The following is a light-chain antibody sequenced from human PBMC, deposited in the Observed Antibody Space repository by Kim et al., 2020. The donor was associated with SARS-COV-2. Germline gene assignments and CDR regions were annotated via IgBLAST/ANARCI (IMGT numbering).Light chain of an antibody. CDR2: DVS. V-gene: IGLV2-14*03. CDR3: SSYTSSSTRV. Sequence: QSALTQPAPVSGSPGQSINISCTGTSSDVGGYNYVSWYQQHPGKAPKLMIYDVSNRPSGVSNRFSGSKSGNTASLTISGLQAEDEADYYCSSYTSSSTRVFGGGTQLTFL. J-gene: IGLJ3*02. CDR1: SSDVGGYNY.